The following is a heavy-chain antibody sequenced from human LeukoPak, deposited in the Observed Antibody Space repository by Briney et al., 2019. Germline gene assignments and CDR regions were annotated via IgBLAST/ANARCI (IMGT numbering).Heavy chain of an antibody. D-gene: IGHD5-18*01. Sequence: PGGSLRLSCAASGFTFSTYAMSWVRQAPGKGLEWVSAISGSGGSTYYADSVKGRFTISRDNSKNTLYLQMNSLRAEDTAVYYCAKEPIPRIQLWLMECWGQGTLVTVSS. V-gene: IGHV3-23*01. CDR1: GFTFSTYA. J-gene: IGHJ4*02. CDR2: ISGSGGST. CDR3: AKEPIPRIQLWLMEC.